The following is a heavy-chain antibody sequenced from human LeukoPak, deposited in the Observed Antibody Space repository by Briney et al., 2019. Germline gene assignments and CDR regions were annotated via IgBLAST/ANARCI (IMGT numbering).Heavy chain of an antibody. J-gene: IGHJ3*02. CDR2: IIPIFGTA. V-gene: IGHV1-69*06. D-gene: IGHD3-3*01. Sequence: SVKVSCKASGGTFSSYAISWVRQAPGQGLEWMGGIIPIFGTANYAQKFQGRVTITADKSTSTAYMELSSLRSEDTAVYYCARDEGAGYDFWSGYYTVAFDIWGQGTMVTVSS. CDR1: GGTFSSYA. CDR3: ARDEGAGYDFWSGYYTVAFDI.